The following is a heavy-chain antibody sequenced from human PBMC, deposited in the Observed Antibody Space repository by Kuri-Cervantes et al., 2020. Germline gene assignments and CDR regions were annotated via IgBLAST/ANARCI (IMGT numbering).Heavy chain of an antibody. CDR1: GFTFSSYS. CDR2: ISSSSSYI. Sequence: GESLKISCAASGFTFSSYSMNWVRQAPGKGLEWVSSISSSSSYIYYADSVKGRFTISRDNAKNSLYLQMNSLRAEDTAVYYCARLWGRLGWWVTRTFDYWGQGTLVTVSS. D-gene: IGHD2-15*01. J-gene: IGHJ4*02. V-gene: IGHV3-21*01. CDR3: ARLWGRLGWWVTRTFDY.